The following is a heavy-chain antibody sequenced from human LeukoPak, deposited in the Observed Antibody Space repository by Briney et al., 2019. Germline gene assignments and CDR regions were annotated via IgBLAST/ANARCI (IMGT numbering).Heavy chain of an antibody. D-gene: IGHD1-26*01. J-gene: IGHJ4*02. CDR3: AKNSNWETDY. V-gene: IGHV3-23*01. Sequence: GGSLRLSCAASGFSFRSYAMSWVRQAPGKGLEWVSGISDSGDTTWDADSGKGRFPISRDNYKNTVYLQMNSLRAEDTAVYYCAKNSNWETDYWGQGTLVTVSS. CDR1: GFSFRSYA. CDR2: ISDSGDTT.